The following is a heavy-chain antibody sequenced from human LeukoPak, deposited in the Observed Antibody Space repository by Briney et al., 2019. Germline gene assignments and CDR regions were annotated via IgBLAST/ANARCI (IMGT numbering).Heavy chain of an antibody. D-gene: IGHD3-22*01. CDR1: GFTFSTYA. V-gene: IGHV3-23*01. CDR2: ISGSGGST. CDR3: ARDVNYYDSSGLDY. J-gene: IGHJ4*02. Sequence: GGSLRLSCAASGFTFSTYAMSWVRQAPGKGLEWVSAISGSGGSTYYADSVKGRFTISRDNSENTLYLQMNSLRAEDTALYYCARDVNYYDSSGLDYWGQGTLVTVSS.